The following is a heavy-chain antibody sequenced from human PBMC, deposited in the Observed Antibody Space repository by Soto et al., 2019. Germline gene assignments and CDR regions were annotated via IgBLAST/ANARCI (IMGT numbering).Heavy chain of an antibody. CDR3: ARDAVSIAAAPLDP. Sequence: ASVKVSCKASGGTFSSYAISWVRQAPGQGLEWMGGIIPIFGTANYAQKFQGRVTITADESTSTAYMELSSLRSEDTAVYYCARDAVSIAAAPLDPWGQGTLVTVSS. D-gene: IGHD6-13*01. CDR2: IIPIFGTA. J-gene: IGHJ5*02. V-gene: IGHV1-69*13. CDR1: GGTFSSYA.